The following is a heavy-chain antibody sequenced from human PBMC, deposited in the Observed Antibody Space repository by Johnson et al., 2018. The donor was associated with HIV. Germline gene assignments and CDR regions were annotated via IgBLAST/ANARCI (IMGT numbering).Heavy chain of an antibody. Sequence: QMQLVESGGGLVKPGGSLRLSCAASGFNFRDHYMSWIRQAPGKGLEWVAYISSSGSTIYYADSVKGRFTISRDNSKNTLYLQMNSLIAEDTAVYYCARAWVNYYDSPDAFDIWGQGTMVTVSS. CDR3: ARAWVNYYDSPDAFDI. CDR2: ISSSGSTI. CDR1: GFNFRDHY. V-gene: IGHV3-11*01. D-gene: IGHD3-22*01. J-gene: IGHJ3*02.